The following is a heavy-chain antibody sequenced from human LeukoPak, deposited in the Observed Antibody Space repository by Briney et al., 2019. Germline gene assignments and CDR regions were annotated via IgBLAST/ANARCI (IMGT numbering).Heavy chain of an antibody. CDR1: IYTFSDYA. CDR2: VSCDGSNI. CDR3: TRDPRANCSSTSCYAFDY. J-gene: IGHJ4*02. V-gene: IGHV3-30*04. Sequence: GGSLRLSCAASIYTFSDYALHWVRQAPGKGLEWVAVVSCDGSNICYADSVKGRFTISRDNSKYTFYLQMNSLRGDGWVVLYSTRDPRANCSSTSCYAFDYWGQGTLVTVSS. D-gene: IGHD2-2*01.